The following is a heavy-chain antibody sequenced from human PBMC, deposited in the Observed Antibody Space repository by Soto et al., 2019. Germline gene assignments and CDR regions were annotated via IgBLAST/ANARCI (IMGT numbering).Heavy chain of an antibody. CDR2: ISWNSGSI. V-gene: IGHV3-9*01. D-gene: IGHD4-17*01. J-gene: IGHJ4*02. Sequence: GGSLRLSYAASGFTFDDYAMHWVRQAPGKGLEWVSGISWNSGSIGYADSVKGRFTISRDNAKNSLYLQMNSLRAEDTALYYCAKASRRAPTVPDYWGQGTLVTVSS. CDR3: AKASRRAPTVPDY. CDR1: GFTFDDYA.